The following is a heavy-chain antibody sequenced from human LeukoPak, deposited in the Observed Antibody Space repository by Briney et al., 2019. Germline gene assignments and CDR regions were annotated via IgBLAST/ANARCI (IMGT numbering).Heavy chain of an antibody. CDR2: ISYDGSNK. J-gene: IGHJ4*02. CDR1: GFTFSSYA. CDR3: ARDAGYCSGGSCYSPNYFDY. Sequence: QAGGSLRLSCAASGFTFSSYAMHWVRQAPGKGLEWVAVISYDGSNKYYADSVKGRFTISRDNSKNTLYLQMNSLRAEDTAVYYRARDAGYCSGGSCYSPNYFDYWGQGTLVTVSS. D-gene: IGHD2-15*01. V-gene: IGHV3-30*04.